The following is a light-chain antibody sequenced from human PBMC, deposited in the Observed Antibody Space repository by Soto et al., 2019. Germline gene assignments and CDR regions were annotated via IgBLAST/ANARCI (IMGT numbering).Light chain of an antibody. Sequence: QSVLNQAPSASGSPGQSVTISCTGTSSDVGGYNYVSWYQQHPGKAPKLMIYEVSKRPSGVPDRFSGSKSGNTASLTVSGLQAEDEADYYCSSYAGSNNKVFGTGTKVTVL. V-gene: IGLV2-8*01. CDR2: EVS. CDR3: SSYAGSNNKV. J-gene: IGLJ1*01. CDR1: SSDVGGYNY.